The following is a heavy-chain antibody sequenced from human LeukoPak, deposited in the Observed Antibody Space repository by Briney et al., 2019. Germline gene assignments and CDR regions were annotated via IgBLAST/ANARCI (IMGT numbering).Heavy chain of an antibody. CDR2: IESKTDGGTT. CDR3: TTDSGGMVRYYY. D-gene: IGHD3-10*01. CDR1: GFTFSNAW. Sequence: GGSLRLSCAASGFTFSNAWMSWVRQAPGKGLEWVGRIESKTDGGTTDYAAPVKGRFTISRDDSKNTLYLQMNSLKTEDTAVYYCTTDSGGMVRYYYWGQGTLVTVSS. J-gene: IGHJ4*02. V-gene: IGHV3-15*04.